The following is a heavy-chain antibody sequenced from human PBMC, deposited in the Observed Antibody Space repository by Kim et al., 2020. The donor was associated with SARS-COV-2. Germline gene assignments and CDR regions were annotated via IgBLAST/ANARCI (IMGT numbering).Heavy chain of an antibody. J-gene: IGHJ4*02. Sequence: SVKVSCKVSGGTFSSYAISWVRQAPGQGLEWMGGIIPIFGTANYAQKFQGRVTITADESTSTAYMELSSLRSEDTAVYYCASGYSYGTFGYWGQGTLVTVSS. CDR3: ASGYSYGTFGY. V-gene: IGHV1-69*13. D-gene: IGHD5-18*01. CDR2: IIPIFGTA. CDR1: GGTFSSYA.